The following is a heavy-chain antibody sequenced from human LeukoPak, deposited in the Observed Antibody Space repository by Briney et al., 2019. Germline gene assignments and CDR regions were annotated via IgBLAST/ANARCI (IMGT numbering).Heavy chain of an antibody. Sequence: GSLRLSCAASGFTFSSYSMKWVRPAPGKGLEWVSSISSSSSYIYYADSVKGRFTISRDNAKNSLYLQMNSLRAEDTAVYYCARDLSAARGPWGQGTLVTVSS. V-gene: IGHV3-21*01. D-gene: IGHD6-6*01. CDR3: ARDLSAARGP. J-gene: IGHJ4*02. CDR2: ISSSSSYI. CDR1: GFTFSSYS.